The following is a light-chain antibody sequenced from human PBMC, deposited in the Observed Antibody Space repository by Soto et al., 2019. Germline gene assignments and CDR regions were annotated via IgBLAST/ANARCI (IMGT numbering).Light chain of an antibody. V-gene: IGKV3-20*01. CDR3: QQYGSSPST. J-gene: IGKJ4*01. CDR2: GAS. CDR1: QSVSSSY. Sequence: EIVLTQSPCTLSLAPGARATLSCRASQSVSSSYLAWYQQKPGQAPRLLIYGASSRATGIPDRFSGSGSGTDFTLTISRLEPEDFAVYYCQQYGSSPSTFGGGTKVDIK.